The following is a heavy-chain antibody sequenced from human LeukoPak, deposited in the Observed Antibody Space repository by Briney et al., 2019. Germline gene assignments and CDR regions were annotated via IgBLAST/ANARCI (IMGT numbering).Heavy chain of an antibody. D-gene: IGHD1-26*01. J-gene: IGHJ4*02. Sequence: GGSLRLSCAASGFTVSTNYMSWVRQAPGKGLEWVSVIYSGGSTYYADSVKGRFTISSDISRNTLYLQMNSLRAEDTAVYYCARGSGSYYWFDYWGQGTLVTVSS. CDR3: ARGSGSYYWFDY. CDR2: IYSGGST. CDR1: GFTVSTNY. V-gene: IGHV3-66*01.